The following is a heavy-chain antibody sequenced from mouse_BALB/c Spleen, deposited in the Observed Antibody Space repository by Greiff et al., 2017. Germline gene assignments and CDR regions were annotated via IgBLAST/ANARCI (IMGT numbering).Heavy chain of an antibody. Sequence: EVQGVESGGGLVKPGGSLKLSCAASGFTFSSYAMSWVRQSPEKRLEWVAEISSGGSYTYYPDTVTGRFTISRDNAKNTLYLEMSSLRSEDTAMYYCARRGVGFAYWGQGTLVTVSA. J-gene: IGHJ3*01. CDR3: ARRGVGFAY. CDR1: GFTFSSYA. CDR2: ISSGGSYT. V-gene: IGHV5-9-4*01.